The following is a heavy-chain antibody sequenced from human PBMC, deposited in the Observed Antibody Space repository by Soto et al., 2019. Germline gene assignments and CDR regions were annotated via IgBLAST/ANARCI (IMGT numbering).Heavy chain of an antibody. Sequence: GGSLRLSCAASGFTFSGSAMHWVRQASGKGLEWVGRIRSKANSYATAYAASVKGRFTISRDDSKNTAYLQMNSLKTEDTAVYYCTRLGGNSGYAPDYWGQGTLVTVSS. V-gene: IGHV3-73*01. CDR3: TRLGGNSGYAPDY. CDR1: GFTFSGSA. CDR2: IRSKANSYAT. J-gene: IGHJ4*02. D-gene: IGHD5-12*01.